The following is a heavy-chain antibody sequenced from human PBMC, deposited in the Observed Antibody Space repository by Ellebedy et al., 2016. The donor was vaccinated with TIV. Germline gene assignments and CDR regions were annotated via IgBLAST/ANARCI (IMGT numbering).Heavy chain of an antibody. J-gene: IGHJ6*02. CDR2: INHSGST. Sequence: SETLSLXCAVYGGSFSGYYWSWIRQPPGKGLEWIGEINHSGSTNYNPSLKSRVTISVDTSKNQFSLKLSSVTAADTAVYYCARGVTTILGYYYGMDVWGQGTTVTVSS. V-gene: IGHV4-34*01. CDR3: ARGVTTILGYYYGMDV. CDR1: GGSFSGYY. D-gene: IGHD4-17*01.